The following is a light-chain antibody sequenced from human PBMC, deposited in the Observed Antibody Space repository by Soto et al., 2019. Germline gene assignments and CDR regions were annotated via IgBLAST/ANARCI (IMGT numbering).Light chain of an antibody. CDR3: QQRSNWPPYT. V-gene: IGKV3-11*01. J-gene: IGKJ2*01. Sequence: EIVLTQSPATLSLSPGERATISCRASQSVSSYLAWYQQKPGQAPRLLIYDASNRSTGIPARFSGSGSGTDFTLTISSLEPEDFAVNYCQQRSNWPPYTFGQGTKLEIK. CDR2: DAS. CDR1: QSVSSY.